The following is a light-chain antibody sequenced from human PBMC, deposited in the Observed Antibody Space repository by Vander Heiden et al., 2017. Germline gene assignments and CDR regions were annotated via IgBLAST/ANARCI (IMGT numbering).Light chain of an antibody. CDR3: QQYNNWPPYT. CDR2: GAS. Sequence: EIVMTQSPATLSAPPGERATLSCRASQRVSSNLVWYQQKPGQAPRLLIYGASTRATGIPVRFSGSGSGTEFTLTISSLQSEDFAVYYCQQYNNWPPYTFGQGTKLEIK. J-gene: IGKJ2*01. CDR1: QRVSSN. V-gene: IGKV3-15*01.